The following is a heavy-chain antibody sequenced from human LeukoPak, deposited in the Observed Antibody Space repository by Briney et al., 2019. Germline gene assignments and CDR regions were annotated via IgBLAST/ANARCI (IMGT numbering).Heavy chain of an antibody. V-gene: IGHV4-4*07. Sequence: PSETLSLTCTVSGGSISSYYWSWIRQPAGKGLEWIGRIYTSGSTNYNPSLKSRVTMSVDTSKNQFSLELSSVTAADTAVYYCARQESDSSGYSWFDPWGQGTLVTVSS. J-gene: IGHJ5*02. CDR1: GGSISSYY. D-gene: IGHD3-22*01. CDR2: IYTSGST. CDR3: ARQESDSSGYSWFDP.